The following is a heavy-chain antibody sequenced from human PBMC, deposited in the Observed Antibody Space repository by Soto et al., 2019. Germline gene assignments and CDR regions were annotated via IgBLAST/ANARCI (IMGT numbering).Heavy chain of an antibody. CDR2: IYYSGST. D-gene: IGHD3-10*01. V-gene: IGHV4-31*04. CDR1: GGSISSCASY. Sequence: QVRLQESGPGLVKPSQTLSLTCTVSGGSISSCASYWTWIRQHPGKGLEYIGHIYYSGSTYYDPSLKGRITISVDPSKNQFSLKLTSVTAADMAVYYCARTTTVRGVPRVFDIWGQGTMVTVSS. J-gene: IGHJ3*02. CDR3: ARTTTVRGVPRVFDI.